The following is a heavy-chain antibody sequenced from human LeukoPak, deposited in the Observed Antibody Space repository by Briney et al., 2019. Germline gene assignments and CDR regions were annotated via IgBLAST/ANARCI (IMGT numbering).Heavy chain of an antibody. V-gene: IGHV1-69*05. Sequence: GASVKVSCKASGGTFSSYAISWVRQAPGQGLEWMGRIIPIFGTANYAQKFQGRVTITTDAFTSTAYMELSSLRSEDTAVYYCARGIGPNGVFDYWGQGTLVTVSS. CDR2: IIPIFGTA. CDR1: GGTFSSYA. J-gene: IGHJ4*02. CDR3: ARGIGPNGVFDY. D-gene: IGHD2-8*01.